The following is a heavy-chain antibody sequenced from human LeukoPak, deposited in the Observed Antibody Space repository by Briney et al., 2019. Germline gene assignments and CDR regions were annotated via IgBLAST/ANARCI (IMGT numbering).Heavy chain of an antibody. CDR2: IYSDGITT. CDR1: GFTFSGYW. J-gene: IGHJ4*02. Sequence: PGGSLRLSCVASGFTFSGYWMHWVRPAPGKGLVWVSRIYSDGITTTYADSVTGRFTISRDNAKNTLYLQMNSLRAEDTAVYYCARDFFRSGTHSNDYWGRGTLVTVSS. CDR3: ARDFFRSGTHSNDY. V-gene: IGHV3-74*01. D-gene: IGHD3-10*01.